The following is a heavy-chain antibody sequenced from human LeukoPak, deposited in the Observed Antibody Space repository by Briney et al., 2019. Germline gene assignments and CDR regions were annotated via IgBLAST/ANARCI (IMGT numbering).Heavy chain of an antibody. D-gene: IGHD1-1*01. CDR3: ARDWNADGGPFDY. J-gene: IGHJ4*02. CDR1: GGSISSASYY. V-gene: IGHV4-39*07. Sequence: SETLSLTCSVSGGSISSASYYWGWIRQPPGKGLEWLISIHASGSTYSNLSLRSRVTISVDTSKNQFSLRLNSVTAADTAVYFCARDWNADGGPFDYWGQGMLVTVSS. CDR2: IHASGST.